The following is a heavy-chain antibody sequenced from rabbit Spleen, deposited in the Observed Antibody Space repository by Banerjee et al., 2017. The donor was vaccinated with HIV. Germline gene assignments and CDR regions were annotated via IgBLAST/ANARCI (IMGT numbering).Heavy chain of an antibody. V-gene: IGHV1S45*01. Sequence: QEQLEESGGDLVKPEGSLTLACTASGFSFSSSYWICWVRQAPGKGLEWITCIYIAANSAWHASWAKGRFTISKTSSTTVTLQMTSLTAADTATYFCARGPRDVALGNYAWKFNLWGQGTLVTVS. J-gene: IGHJ4*01. CDR2: IYIAANSA. CDR3: ARGPRDVALGNYAWKFNL. D-gene: IGHD6-1*01. CDR1: GFSFSSSYW.